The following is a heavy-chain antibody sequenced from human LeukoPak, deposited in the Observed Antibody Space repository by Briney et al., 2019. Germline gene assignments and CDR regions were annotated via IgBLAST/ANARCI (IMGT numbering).Heavy chain of an antibody. CDR1: GFIFDRYG. D-gene: IGHD3-22*01. V-gene: IGHV3-23*01. Sequence: PGGSLRLSCAASGFIFDRYGMTWVRQAPGEGLEWVSSISDSGSRTYYADSVKGRFTVSRDNSKNTVYVQMNSLRAEDTAIYYCAKQESSGSYPYYFDYWGQGTLVTVSS. J-gene: IGHJ4*02. CDR3: AKQESSGSYPYYFDY. CDR2: ISDSGSRT.